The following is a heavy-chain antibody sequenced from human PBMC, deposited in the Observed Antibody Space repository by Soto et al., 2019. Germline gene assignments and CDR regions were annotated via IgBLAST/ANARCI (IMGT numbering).Heavy chain of an antibody. V-gene: IGHV5-10-1*01. CDR2: IDPSDSYT. CDR3: ARLNDYGDYVYYYSGMDV. CDR1: GGSFRGFG. D-gene: IGHD4-17*01. J-gene: IGHJ6*02. Sequence: KGAGGSFRGFGSSRIRQITGKVLEWMGRIDPSDSYTNYSPSFQGHVTISADKSISTAYLQWSSLKASDTAMYYCARLNDYGDYVYYYSGMDVWGQGTTLTVSS.